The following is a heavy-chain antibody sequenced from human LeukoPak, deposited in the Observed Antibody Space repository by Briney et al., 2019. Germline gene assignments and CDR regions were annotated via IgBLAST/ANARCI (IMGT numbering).Heavy chain of an antibody. CDR3: AKGRGSSSGWFDY. J-gene: IGHJ4*02. Sequence: GGSLRLSCAASGFTFSSYAMSWVRQAPGKGLEWVSAISGSGGSTYYADSVKGRFTISRDNSKNTLYLQMNSLRAEDTAIYYCAKGRGSSSGWFDYWGQGTLVTVSS. D-gene: IGHD6-19*01. V-gene: IGHV3-23*01. CDR1: GFTFSSYA. CDR2: ISGSGGST.